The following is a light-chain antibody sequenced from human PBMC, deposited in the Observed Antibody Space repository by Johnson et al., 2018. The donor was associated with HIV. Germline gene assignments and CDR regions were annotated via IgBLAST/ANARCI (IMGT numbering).Light chain of an antibody. CDR3: GTWDSSLSALYV. V-gene: IGLV1-51*02. J-gene: IGLJ1*01. CDR2: ENN. Sequence: HSVLTQPPSVSAAPGQKVTISCSGSSSNIGNNYVSWYQQLPGTAPKLLIYENNKRPSGIPDRFSGSKSGTSATLGITGLQTGDAADYYCGTWDSSLSALYVFGTGTKVTVL. CDR1: SSNIGNNY.